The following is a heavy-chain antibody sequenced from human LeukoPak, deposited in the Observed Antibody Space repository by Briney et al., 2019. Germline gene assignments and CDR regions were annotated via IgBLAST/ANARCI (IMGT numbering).Heavy chain of an antibody. CDR2: TTSSSSYI. D-gene: IGHD3-10*01. CDR1: GFTFSSYA. V-gene: IGHV3-21*01. Sequence: PGGSLRLSCAASGFTFSSYAMSWVRQAPGKGLEWVSSTTSSSSYIYYADSVKGRFTISRDNAKNSLYLQMNSLRAEDTAVYYCARASASGGHYYFDYWGQGTLVTVSS. CDR3: ARASASGGHYYFDY. J-gene: IGHJ4*02.